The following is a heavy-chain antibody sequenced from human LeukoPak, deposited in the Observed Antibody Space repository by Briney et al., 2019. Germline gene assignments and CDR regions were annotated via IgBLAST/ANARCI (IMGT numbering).Heavy chain of an antibody. CDR1: GGSISTYY. CDR2: ISTSGST. J-gene: IGHJ3*02. CDR3: ARAYYYDSSARVAFDI. D-gene: IGHD3-22*01. Sequence: SETLSLTCTVSGGSISTYYWSWIRQPAGKGLEWIGRISTSGSTNYNPSLKSRVTMSVDTSKNQFSLKLSSVTAADTAVYYCARAYYYDSSARVAFDIWGQGTMVTVSS. V-gene: IGHV4-4*07.